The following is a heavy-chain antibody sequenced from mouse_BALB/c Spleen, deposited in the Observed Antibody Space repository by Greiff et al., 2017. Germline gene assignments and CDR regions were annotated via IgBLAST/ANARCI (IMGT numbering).Heavy chain of an antibody. D-gene: IGHD1-1*01. CDR1: GYTFTSYV. CDR3: ARWGIYYGSVYYAMDY. V-gene: IGHV1-14*01. J-gene: IGHJ4*01. CDR2: INPYNDGT. Sequence: VQLQQSGPELVKPGASVKMSCKASGYTFTSYVMHWVKQKPGQGLEWIGYINPYNDGTKYNEKFKGKATLTSDKSSSTAYMELSSLTSEDSAVYYCARWGIYYGSVYYAMDYWGQGTSVTVSS.